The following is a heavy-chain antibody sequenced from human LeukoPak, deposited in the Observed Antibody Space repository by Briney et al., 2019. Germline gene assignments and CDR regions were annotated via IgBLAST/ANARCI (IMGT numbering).Heavy chain of an antibody. D-gene: IGHD4-23*01. CDR1: GGSFSGYY. V-gene: IGHV4-34*01. CDR3: ASYYGGKKYFQH. J-gene: IGHJ1*01. CDR2: INHSGST. Sequence: SETLSFTCAVYGGSFSGYYWSWIRQPPGKGLEWIGEINHSGSTNYNPSLKSRVTISVDTSKNQFSLKLSSVTAADTAVYYCASYYGGKKYFQHWGQGTLVTVSS.